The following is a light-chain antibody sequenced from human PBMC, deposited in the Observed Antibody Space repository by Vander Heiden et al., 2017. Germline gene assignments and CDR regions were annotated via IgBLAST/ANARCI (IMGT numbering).Light chain of an antibody. CDR1: SSDVGGYNY. J-gene: IGLJ1*01. CDR3: SSYTSSSTLV. Sequence: QSALTPPASVSGSPGQSLTISCTGTSSDVGGYNYVSWYQQHPGKVPKLMVFDVSNRPSGVSNRFSGSKSGDTASLTISGLQAEDEADYYCSSYTSSSTLVFGTGTKVTVL. CDR2: DVS. V-gene: IGLV2-14*03.